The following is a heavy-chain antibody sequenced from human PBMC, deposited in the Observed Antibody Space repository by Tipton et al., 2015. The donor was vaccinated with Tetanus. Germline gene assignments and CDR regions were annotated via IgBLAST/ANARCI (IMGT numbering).Heavy chain of an antibody. CDR3: ARDFFGSGSNYFFDY. D-gene: IGHD3-10*01. Sequence: QSGPEVKKPGASVKVSCKASGYTFTRYGLTWVRQAPGQGPEWLGWISGYNGNTKYAPKFQGRVTMTTDTTTNTAYLELRSLRSDYTAVYFCARDFFGSGSNYFFDYWGQGTQVSVSS. V-gene: IGHV1-18*01. J-gene: IGHJ4*02. CDR1: GYTFTRYG. CDR2: ISGYNGNT.